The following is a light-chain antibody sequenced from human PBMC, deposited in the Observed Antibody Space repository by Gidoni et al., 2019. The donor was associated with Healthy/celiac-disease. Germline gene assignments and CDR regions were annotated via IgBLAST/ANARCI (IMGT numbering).Light chain of an antibody. CDR2: DAS. V-gene: IGKV1-33*01. CDR3: QQYDNPPRT. CDR1: QDISNY. J-gene: IGKJ2*01. Sequence: DIQMTQSPSSLSASVGDRVTITCQASQDISNYLNWYQQKPGKAPTLLIYDASNLETGVPSRFSGSGSGTDFTFTISSLQPEDIATYYCQQYDNPPRTFGQGTKLEIK.